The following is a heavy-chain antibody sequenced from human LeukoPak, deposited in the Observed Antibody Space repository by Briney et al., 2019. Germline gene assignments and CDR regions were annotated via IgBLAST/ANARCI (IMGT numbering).Heavy chain of an antibody. CDR3: AGGGSSIFDY. Sequence: SETLSLTCTVSGYSISSGYYWGWIRQPPGKGLEWIGSIYHSGSTYYNPSLKSRVTISVDTSKNQFSLKLSSVTAADTAVYCCAGGGSSIFDYWGQGTLVTVSS. D-gene: IGHD1-26*01. CDR1: GYSISSGYY. V-gene: IGHV4-38-2*02. CDR2: IYHSGST. J-gene: IGHJ4*02.